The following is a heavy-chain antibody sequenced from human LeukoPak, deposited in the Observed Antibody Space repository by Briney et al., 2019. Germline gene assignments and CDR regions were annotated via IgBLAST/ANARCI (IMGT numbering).Heavy chain of an antibody. CDR2: INPSGGST. V-gene: IGHV1-46*01. CDR3: APGYSNSWSFDY. D-gene: IGHD6-13*01. Sequence: ASVKVSCKASGYTFTNYYMHWVRQAPGQGLEWMGIINPSGGSTTYAQKFQGRVTMTRDTSTSTVYMDLSSLRSEDTAVYYCAPGYSNSWSFDYWGQGTLVTVSS. J-gene: IGHJ4*02. CDR1: GYTFTNYY.